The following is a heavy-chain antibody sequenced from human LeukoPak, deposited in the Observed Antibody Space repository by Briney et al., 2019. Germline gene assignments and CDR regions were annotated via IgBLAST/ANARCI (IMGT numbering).Heavy chain of an antibody. V-gene: IGHV3-7*01. CDR2: IKQDGSEK. CDR3: ARVRWIVATVYFHY. Sequence: PGGSLRLSCAASGFTFSSYWMSWVRQAPGKGLEWVANIKQDGSEKYYVDSVRGRFTISRDNAKNSLYLQMNSLRAEDTAVYYCARVRWIVATVYFHYWGQGTLVTVSS. J-gene: IGHJ4*02. D-gene: IGHD5-12*01. CDR1: GFTFSSYW.